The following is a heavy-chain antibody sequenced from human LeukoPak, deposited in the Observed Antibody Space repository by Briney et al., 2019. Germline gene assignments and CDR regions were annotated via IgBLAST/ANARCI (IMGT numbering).Heavy chain of an antibody. CDR1: GFTFDDYA. V-gene: IGHV3-43*02. D-gene: IGHD5-12*01. Sequence: GGSLRLSCAASGFTFDDYAMHWVRQAPGKGLEWVSLISGDGGSTYYADSVKGRFTISRDNSKNSLYLQMNSLRIEDTALYYCAKDISGYSGGLIVATISPVAFDYWGQGTLVTVSS. CDR2: ISGDGGST. J-gene: IGHJ4*02. CDR3: AKDISGYSGGLIVATISPVAFDY.